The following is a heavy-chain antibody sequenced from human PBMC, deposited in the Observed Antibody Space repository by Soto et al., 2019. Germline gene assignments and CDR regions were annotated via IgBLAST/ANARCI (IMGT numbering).Heavy chain of an antibody. CDR2: ISHDGSNT. J-gene: IGHJ4*02. D-gene: IGHD5-18*01. CDR3: AKETKIQLWLQYFDY. CDR1: GFTFSNYG. V-gene: IGHV3-30*18. Sequence: GGSLRLSCAASGFTFSNYGMHWVRQAPGKGLEWLAFISHDGSNTYYADSVKGRFTISRDNSKNTLYLQMNSLRAEDTAAFYCAKETKIQLWLQYFDYWGQGTLVTVSS.